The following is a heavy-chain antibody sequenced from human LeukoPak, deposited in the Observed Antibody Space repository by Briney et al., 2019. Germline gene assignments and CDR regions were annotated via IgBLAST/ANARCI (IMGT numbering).Heavy chain of an antibody. CDR2: IYYSGST. CDR1: GGSISSSSYY. J-gene: IGHJ4*02. Sequence: SETLSLTCTVSGGSISSSSYYWGWIRQPPGKGLEWIGSIYYSGSTYYNPSLKSRVTISVDTSKNQFSLKLSSVTAADTAVYYCARRELRGGYYFDYWGQGTLVTVSS. CDR3: ARRELRGGYYFDY. D-gene: IGHD1-26*01. V-gene: IGHV4-39*07.